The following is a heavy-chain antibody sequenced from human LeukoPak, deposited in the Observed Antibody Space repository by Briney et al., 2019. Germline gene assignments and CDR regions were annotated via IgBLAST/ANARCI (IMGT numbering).Heavy chain of an antibody. V-gene: IGHV4-59*08. J-gene: IGHJ2*01. CDR1: GGSISSYY. D-gene: IGHD6-19*01. Sequence: PSETLSLTCTVSGGSISSYYWSWIRQPPGKGLEWIGYIYYSGSTNYNPSLKSRVTISVDTSKNQFSLKLSSVTAADTAVYFCARHNTAYSSGWYFDLWGRGTLVTVSS. CDR2: IYYSGST. CDR3: ARHNTAYSSGWYFDL.